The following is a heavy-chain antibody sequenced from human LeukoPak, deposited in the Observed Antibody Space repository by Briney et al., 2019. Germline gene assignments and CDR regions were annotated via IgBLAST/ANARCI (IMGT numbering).Heavy chain of an antibody. V-gene: IGHV4-59*12. J-gene: IGHJ4*02. CDR3: AREDPGAGSSGWIIDY. D-gene: IGHD6-19*01. CDR2: IYYSGST. CDR1: GGSFSGYY. Sequence: SETLSLTCAVSGGSFSGYYWTWIRQPPGKGLEWIGYIYYSGSTNYNPSLKSRVTISVDTSKNQFSLKLSSVTAADTAVYYCAREDPGAGSSGWIIDYWGQGTLVTVSS.